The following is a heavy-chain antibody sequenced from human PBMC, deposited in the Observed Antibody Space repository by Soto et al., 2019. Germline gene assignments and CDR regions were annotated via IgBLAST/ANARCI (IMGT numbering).Heavy chain of an antibody. J-gene: IGHJ4*02. D-gene: IGHD1-26*01. V-gene: IGHV3-33*01. CDR2: IWSHGRNK. CDR3: ARDPGADTTPLDY. CDR1: GFTFNTYG. Sequence: QVQLVESGGGVVQPGRPLRISCAASGFTFNTYGMHWVRQAPGKGLEWVALIWSHGRNKYYADSVKGRFTISRDNSKNTLYLQMNSLRAEDTAVYYCARDPGADTTPLDYWGQGTLVTVSS.